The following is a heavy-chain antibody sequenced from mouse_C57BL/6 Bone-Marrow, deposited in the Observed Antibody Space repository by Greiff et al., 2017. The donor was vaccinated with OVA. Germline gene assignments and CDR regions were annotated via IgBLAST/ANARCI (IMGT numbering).Heavy chain of an antibody. CDR3: ARPRYYGSSLRALGWYFDV. D-gene: IGHD1-1*01. Sequence: VQLQQPGAELVRPGTSVKLSCKASGYTFTSYWMHWVKQRPGQGLEWIGVIDPSDSYTNYNQKFKGKATLTVDTSSSTAYMQLSSLTSEDSAVYYCARPRYYGSSLRALGWYFDVWGTGTTVTVSS. CDR1: GYTFTSYW. J-gene: IGHJ1*03. V-gene: IGHV1-59*01. CDR2: IDPSDSYT.